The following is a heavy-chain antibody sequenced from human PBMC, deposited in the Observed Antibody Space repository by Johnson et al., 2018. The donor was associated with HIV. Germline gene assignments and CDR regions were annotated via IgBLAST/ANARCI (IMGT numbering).Heavy chain of an antibody. CDR1: GFTFDEYA. CDR2: ISWNSGTI. J-gene: IGHJ3*02. V-gene: IGHV3-9*01. Sequence: VQLVESGGGVVQPGRSLRLSCAASGFTFDEYAMHWVRQAPGKGLEWVSGISWNSGTIAYADSVKGRFTISRDNAKNSLYLQMNSLRAEDTAVYYCARDHIRGYDSPNDAFDIWGQGTMVTVSS. CDR3: ARDHIRGYDSPNDAFDI. D-gene: IGHD3-22*01.